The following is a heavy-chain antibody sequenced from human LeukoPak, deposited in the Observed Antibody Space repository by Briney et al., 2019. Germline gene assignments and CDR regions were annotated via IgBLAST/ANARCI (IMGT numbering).Heavy chain of an antibody. CDR2: IYYSGST. J-gene: IGHJ4*02. V-gene: IGHV4-39*07. CDR1: GGSISSSSYY. Sequence: SETLSLTCTVSGGSISSSSYYWGWIRQPPGKGLEWIGSIYYSGSTYYNPSLKSRVTISVDTSKNQFSLKLSSVTAADTAVYYCARWTTVTTNFDYWGQGTLVTVSS. D-gene: IGHD4-17*01. CDR3: ARWTTVTTNFDY.